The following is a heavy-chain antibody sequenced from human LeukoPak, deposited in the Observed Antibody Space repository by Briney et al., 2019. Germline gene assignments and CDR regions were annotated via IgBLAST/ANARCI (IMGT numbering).Heavy chain of an antibody. D-gene: IGHD1-14*01. CDR3: ARTYNTYYFDY. J-gene: IGHJ4*02. CDR2: IYYSGST. V-gene: IGHV4-39*01. Sequence: SETLSLTCTVSGGSMSSSIYYWGWIRQPPGKGLEWIGSIYYSGSTYYNPSLKSRVTISVDTSKNQFSLKLSSVTAADTAVYYCARTYNTYYFDYWGQGTLVTVSS. CDR1: GGSMSSSIYY.